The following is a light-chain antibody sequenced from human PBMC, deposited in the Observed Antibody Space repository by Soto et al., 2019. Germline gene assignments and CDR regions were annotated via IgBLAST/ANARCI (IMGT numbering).Light chain of an antibody. V-gene: IGKV3-20*01. J-gene: IGKJ2*01. CDR2: GAS. Sequence: EIVLTQSPGTLSLSPGERATLSCRASQSVSSSYLAWYQQKPGQAPRLLIYGASSRATGIPDRFSGSGSGTGFTLTISRLEPEDFAVYSCQQYGNSPYTFGQGTKLEIK. CDR3: QQYGNSPYT. CDR1: QSVSSSY.